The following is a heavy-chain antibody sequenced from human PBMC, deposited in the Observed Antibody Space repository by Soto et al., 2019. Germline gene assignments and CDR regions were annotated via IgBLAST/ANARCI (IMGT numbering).Heavy chain of an antibody. CDR1: GFTFSSYG. V-gene: IGHV3-30*18. CDR2: ISYDGSNK. CDR3: AKDPGGGDIVVVPAVPCDP. Sequence: GGSLRLSCAPSGFTFSSYGIHWVRQAPDKGLEWVAVISYDGSNKYYADSVKGRFTISRDNSKNTLYLQMNSLRAEDTAVYYCAKDPGGGDIVVVPAVPCDPWGQGTLVTVSA. D-gene: IGHD2-2*01. J-gene: IGHJ5*02.